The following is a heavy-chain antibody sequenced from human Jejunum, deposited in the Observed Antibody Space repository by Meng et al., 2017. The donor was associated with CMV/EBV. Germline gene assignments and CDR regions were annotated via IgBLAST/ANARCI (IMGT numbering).Heavy chain of an antibody. V-gene: IGHV1-46*01. J-gene: IGHJ6*02. CDR2: INPSGDST. CDR3: AKRRGNSYYYNMDV. Sequence: GDTFTSYHMHWVRQAPGQGLEWMGIINPSGDSTNYAQKFQGRVTMTRDTSTSTVYMELSSLRSEDTAVYYCAKRRGNSYYYNMDVWGQGTTVTVSS. CDR1: GDTFTSYH. D-gene: IGHD1-1*01.